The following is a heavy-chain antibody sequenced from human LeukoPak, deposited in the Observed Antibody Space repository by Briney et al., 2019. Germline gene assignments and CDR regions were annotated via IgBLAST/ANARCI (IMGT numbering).Heavy chain of an antibody. J-gene: IGHJ4*02. V-gene: IGHV3-74*01. CDR1: GFTFSTYW. CDR2: INSDGSST. Sequence: GGSLRLSCAASGFTFSTYWMYWVRQGPGKGLVWVSSINSDGSSTRYADSVRGRFAISRDNAKNTLYLQMNSLRVEDTAVYYCARAADYRIDYWGQGTQVTVSS. D-gene: IGHD4-11*01. CDR3: ARAADYRIDY.